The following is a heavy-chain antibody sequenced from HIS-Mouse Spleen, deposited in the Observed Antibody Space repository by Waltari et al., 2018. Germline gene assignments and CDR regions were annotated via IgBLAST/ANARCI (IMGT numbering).Heavy chain of an antibody. Sequence: EVQLVESGGGLVQPGGSLRLSCVASGFTFSSYDMHWVPQATGKGLEWVSAIGTAGDTYYPGSVKGRFTISRENAKNSLYLQMNSLRAGDTAVYYCARGYSNYVPYFDYWGQGTLVTVSS. J-gene: IGHJ4*02. V-gene: IGHV3-13*01. D-gene: IGHD4-4*01. CDR2: IGTAGDT. CDR1: GFTFSSYD. CDR3: ARGYSNYVPYFDY.